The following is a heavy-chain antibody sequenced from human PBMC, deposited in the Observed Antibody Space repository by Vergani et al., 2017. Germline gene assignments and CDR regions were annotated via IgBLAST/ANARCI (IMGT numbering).Heavy chain of an antibody. Sequence: QVQLVESGGGVVQRGGSLRLSCATSGFTLSNYDMQWIRQGPGKGLEFVDFIQFDGSNQYYADSVKGRFTLSRDFSKNTLYLQMNSLRTDDPATYYCAKHFRGWGSDYWGQGTQVIVSS. J-gene: IGHJ4*02. D-gene: IGHD3-16*01. CDR1: GFTLSNYD. CDR2: IQFDGSNQ. V-gene: IGHV3-30*02. CDR3: AKHFRGWGSDY.